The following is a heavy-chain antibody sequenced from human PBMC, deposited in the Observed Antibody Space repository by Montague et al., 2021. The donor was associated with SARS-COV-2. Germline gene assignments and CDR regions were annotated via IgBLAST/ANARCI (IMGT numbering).Heavy chain of an antibody. CDR3: ASEITPRYGMDV. CDR1: GFTFSSYA. J-gene: IGHJ6*02. CDR2: ISYDGSNK. D-gene: IGHD3-16*01. V-gene: IGHV3-30-3*01. Sequence: SLRLSCAASGFTFSSYAMHWVRQAPGKGLEWVAVISYDGSNKYYADSVKGRFTISRDNSKNTLYLQMNGLRAEDTAVYYCASEITPRYGMDVWGQGTTVTVSS.